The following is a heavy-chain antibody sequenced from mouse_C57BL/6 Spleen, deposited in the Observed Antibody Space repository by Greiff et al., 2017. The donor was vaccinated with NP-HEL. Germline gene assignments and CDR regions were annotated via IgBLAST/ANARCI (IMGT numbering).Heavy chain of an antibody. Sequence: QVQLQQSGAELVKPGASVKISCKASGYAFSSYWMNWVKQRPGKGLEWIGQIYPGDGDTNYNGKFKGKATLTADKSSSTAYMQLSSLTSEDSAVYFCVTPAQVAWFAYWGQGTLVTVSA. CDR3: VTPAQVAWFAY. J-gene: IGHJ3*01. D-gene: IGHD3-2*02. CDR1: GYAFSSYW. CDR2: IYPGDGDT. V-gene: IGHV1-80*01.